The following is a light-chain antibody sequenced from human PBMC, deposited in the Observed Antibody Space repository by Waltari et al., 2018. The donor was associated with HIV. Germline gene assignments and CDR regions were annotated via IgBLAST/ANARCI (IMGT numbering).Light chain of an antibody. V-gene: IGLV1-44*01. Sequence: QSVLTQPPSASGTPGQRVTISCSGTRSNIGTNTVNWYQIIPGTAPKLLFYNDNQQPSGVPDRFSGSRSGTSASLAISGLQSEDEADYYCAAWDDRLDGQGVFGGGTTLTVL. CDR2: NDN. J-gene: IGLJ3*02. CDR3: AAWDDRLDGQGV. CDR1: RSNIGTNT.